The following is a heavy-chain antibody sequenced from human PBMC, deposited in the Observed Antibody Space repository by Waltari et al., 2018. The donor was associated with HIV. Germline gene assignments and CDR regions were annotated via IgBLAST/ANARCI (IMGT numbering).Heavy chain of an antibody. CDR2: INHFENS. D-gene: IGHD6-19*01. CDR1: GGSFSDYY. Sequence: QVQLQQWGAGVLKPSETLSLTCAVYGGSFSDYYWTWIRQHPGKGLEWSGEINHFENSNQTLYLKRRVNISVDTSKKLYSLKLRSVTASATTVYYCARGLRGSGWSPYFDAWGRGTLVTVSS. CDR3: ARGLRGSGWSPYFDA. J-gene: IGHJ2*01. V-gene: IGHV4-34*01.